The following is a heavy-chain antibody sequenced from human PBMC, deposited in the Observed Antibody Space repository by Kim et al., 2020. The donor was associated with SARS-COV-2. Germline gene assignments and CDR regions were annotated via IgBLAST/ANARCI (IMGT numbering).Heavy chain of an antibody. D-gene: IGHD3-10*01. J-gene: IGHJ5*02. CDR2: MNPNSGNT. Sequence: ASVKVSCKASGYTFTSYDINWVQQATGQGLEWMGWMNPNSGNTGYAQKFQGRVTMTRNTSISTAYMELSSLRSEDTAVYYCARGRGLLWFGAPFDPWGQGTLVTVSS. V-gene: IGHV1-8*01. CDR3: ARGRGLLWFGAPFDP. CDR1: GYTFTSYD.